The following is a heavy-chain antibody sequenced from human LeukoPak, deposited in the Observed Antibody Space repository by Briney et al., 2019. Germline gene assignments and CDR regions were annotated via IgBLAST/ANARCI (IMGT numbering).Heavy chain of an antibody. CDR2: IYTSGST. D-gene: IGHD6-6*01. V-gene: IGHV4-4*07. CDR3: AREFVYSSSSSYYYYYMDV. Sequence: SETLSLTCTVSGGSISSYYWSWIRQPAGKGLEWIGRIYTSGSTNYNPSLKSRVTMSVDTSKNQFSLKLSSVTAADTAVYYCAREFVYSSSSSYYYYYMDVWGKGTTVTVSS. J-gene: IGHJ6*03. CDR1: GGSISSYY.